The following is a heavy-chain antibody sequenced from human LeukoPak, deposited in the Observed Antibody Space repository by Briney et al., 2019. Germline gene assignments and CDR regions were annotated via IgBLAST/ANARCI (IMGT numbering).Heavy chain of an antibody. CDR2: MNPNSGNT. CDR3: ARHYRSFDWPKTGGWFDP. Sequence: GASVKVSCKASGYTFTSYDINWVRQATGQGLEWMGWMNPNSGNTGYAQKFQGRVTMTRNTSISTAYMELSSLRSEDTAVYYCARHYRSFDWPKTGGWFDPWGQGTLVTVSS. D-gene: IGHD3-9*01. J-gene: IGHJ5*02. V-gene: IGHV1-8*01. CDR1: GYTFTSYD.